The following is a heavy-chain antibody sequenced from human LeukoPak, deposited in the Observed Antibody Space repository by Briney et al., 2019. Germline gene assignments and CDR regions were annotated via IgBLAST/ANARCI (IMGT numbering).Heavy chain of an antibody. J-gene: IGHJ3*02. CDR1: GFTFSSYS. CDR3: ARDGSGWYPYAFDM. D-gene: IGHD6-19*01. Sequence: GGFLRLSCAATGFTFSSYSMNWVRQAPGKGLEWVSSISGSSSYIYYADSVKGRFTFSRDNAKNSLYLQMNSLRAEDTAVYYCARDGSGWYPYAFDMWGQGTMVTVSS. CDR2: ISGSSSYI. V-gene: IGHV3-21*01.